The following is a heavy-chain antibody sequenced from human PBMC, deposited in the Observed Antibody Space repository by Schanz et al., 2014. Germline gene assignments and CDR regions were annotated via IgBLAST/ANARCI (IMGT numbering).Heavy chain of an antibody. V-gene: IGHV3-30*02. J-gene: IGHJ4*02. CDR2: IRYNGINE. Sequence: QVQLVESGGGVVQPGGSLRLSCAASGFTFSNYGLHWVRQAPGKGLEWVAFIRYNGINEYYADSVKGRFTISRDNSKNTLSLQLNSLRAEDTAVYYCAKDLPSDYYIAYWGQGTLVTVSS. CDR3: AKDLPSDYYIAY. D-gene: IGHD3-22*01. CDR1: GFTFSNYG.